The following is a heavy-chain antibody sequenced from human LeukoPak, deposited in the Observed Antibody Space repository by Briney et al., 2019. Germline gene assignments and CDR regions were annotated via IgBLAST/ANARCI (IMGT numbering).Heavy chain of an antibody. CDR2: INPSGGNT. CDR3: ARAQGYGDCDY. Sequence: GASVKVSCKASGYTFTDYYIHWVRQAPGQGLEWMGIINPSGGNTKYAQKFQARVTMTRDTSTSTVYMELSSLRSEDTAVYYCARAQGYGDCDYWGQGTLVTVYS. D-gene: IGHD4-17*01. J-gene: IGHJ4*02. V-gene: IGHV1-46*01. CDR1: GYTFTDYY.